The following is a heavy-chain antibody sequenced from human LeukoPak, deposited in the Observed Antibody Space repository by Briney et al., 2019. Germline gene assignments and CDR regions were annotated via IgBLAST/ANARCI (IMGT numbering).Heavy chain of an antibody. Sequence: SETLSLTCTVSGGSISSYYWSWIRQPPGKGLEWIGYIYYSGSTNYNPSLKSRVTISVDTSKNQFSLKLSSVTAADTAVYYCARKCSSTSCQPHWYFDLWGRGTLVTVSS. D-gene: IGHD2-2*01. CDR3: ARKCSSTSCQPHWYFDL. V-gene: IGHV4-59*01. CDR2: IYYSGST. CDR1: GGSISSYY. J-gene: IGHJ2*01.